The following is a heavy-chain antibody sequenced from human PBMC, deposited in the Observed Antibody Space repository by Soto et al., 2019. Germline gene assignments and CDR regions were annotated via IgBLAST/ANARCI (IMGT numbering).Heavy chain of an antibody. V-gene: IGHV1-69*06. Sequence: QVQLVQSGAEVKKPGSSVKVSCKASGGTFSSYAISWVRQAPGQGLEWMGGIIPIFGTANYAQKFQGSVTITADKSTSTAYMELSSLRSEDTAVYYCASDSQVLTGTNDYYYYGMDVWGQGTTVTVSS. CDR3: ASDSQVLTGTNDYYYYGMDV. D-gene: IGHD1-20*01. CDR1: GGTFSSYA. J-gene: IGHJ6*02. CDR2: IIPIFGTA.